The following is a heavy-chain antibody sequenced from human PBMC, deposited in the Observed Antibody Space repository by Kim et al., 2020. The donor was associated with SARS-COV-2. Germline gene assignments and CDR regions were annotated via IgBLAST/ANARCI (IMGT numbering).Heavy chain of an antibody. V-gene: IGHV3-30*04. Sequence: GGSLRLSCAASGFTFSSYAMHWVRQAPGKGLEWVAVISYDGSNKYYADSVKGRFTISRDNSKNTLYLQMNSLRAEDTAVYYCARQSRDGYNYFDYWGQGT. D-gene: IGHD5-12*01. J-gene: IGHJ4*02. CDR2: ISYDGSNK. CDR1: GFTFSSYA. CDR3: ARQSRDGYNYFDY.